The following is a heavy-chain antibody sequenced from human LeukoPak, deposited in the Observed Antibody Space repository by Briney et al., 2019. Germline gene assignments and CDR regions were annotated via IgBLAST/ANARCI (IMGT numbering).Heavy chain of an antibody. J-gene: IGHJ4*02. D-gene: IGHD3-22*01. Sequence: PSETLSLTCTVSGGSISSGGYYWSWIRQPPGKGLEWIGEINHSGSTNYNPSLKSRVTISVDTSKNQFSLKLSSVTAADTAVYYCARGLLVVTSYYFDYWGQGTLVTASS. CDR2: INHSGST. CDR1: GGSISSGGYY. V-gene: IGHV4-39*07. CDR3: ARGLLVVTSYYFDY.